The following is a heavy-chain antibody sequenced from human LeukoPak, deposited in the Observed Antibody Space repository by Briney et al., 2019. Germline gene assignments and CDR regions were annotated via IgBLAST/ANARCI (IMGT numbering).Heavy chain of an antibody. CDR2: ITWDGGTT. CDR1: GFTFSSYA. J-gene: IGHJ4*02. Sequence: GGSLRLSCAASGFTFSSYAMSWVRQAPGKGLEWVSLITWDGGTTYYADSVKGRFTISRDNSKNSLYLQMNSLRIEDTALYFCAKGNIDYDIFTGFGYWGQGTLVTVSS. V-gene: IGHV3-43*02. CDR3: AKGNIDYDIFTGFGY. D-gene: IGHD3-9*01.